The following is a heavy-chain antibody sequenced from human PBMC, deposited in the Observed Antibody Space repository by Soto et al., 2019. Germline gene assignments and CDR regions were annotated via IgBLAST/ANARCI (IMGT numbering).Heavy chain of an antibody. CDR2: INHSGST. CDR3: ARNRIAVANHYYYYYGMDV. CDR1: GGSISSSNW. V-gene: IGHV4-4*02. Sequence: SETLSLTCAVSGGSISSSNWWNWVRQPPGKGLEWIGEINHSGSTNYNPSLESRVTISVDKSKNQFSLKLSSVTAADTAVYYCARNRIAVANHYYYYYGMDVWGQGTTVTVSS. J-gene: IGHJ6*02. D-gene: IGHD6-19*01.